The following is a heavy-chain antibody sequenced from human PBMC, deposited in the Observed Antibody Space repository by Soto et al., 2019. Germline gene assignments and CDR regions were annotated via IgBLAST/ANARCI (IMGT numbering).Heavy chain of an antibody. CDR1: RLSLDSSV. V-gene: IGHV3-7*01. CDR2: IKTDASEK. D-gene: IGHD3-10*01. CDR3: ASDSGYGSGSSVTHYLDY. Sequence: CSIEICCTASRLSLDSSVMSGFRQAPGKGLEWLATIKTDASEKKYVDSVRGRLTVSRDNAKNSLYLQMDSLRVEDTAVYYCASDSGYGSGSSVTHYLDYWGHGTLVTVSS. J-gene: IGHJ4*01.